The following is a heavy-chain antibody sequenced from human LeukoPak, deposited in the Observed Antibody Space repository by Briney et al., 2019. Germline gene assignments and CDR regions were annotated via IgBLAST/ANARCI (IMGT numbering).Heavy chain of an antibody. D-gene: IGHD1-1*01. V-gene: IGHV1-8*01. J-gene: IGHJ6*03. CDR1: GYTFTSYD. Sequence: ASVKVSCKASGYTFTSYDIDWVRQATGQGLEWMGWMNPISGNTGYAQKFQGRVTMTRNISISTTYMELSSLRSEDTAVYYCARGQNAAHYYQYYYMDVWGQGTTVTISS. CDR2: MNPISGNT. CDR3: ARGQNAAHYYQYYYMDV.